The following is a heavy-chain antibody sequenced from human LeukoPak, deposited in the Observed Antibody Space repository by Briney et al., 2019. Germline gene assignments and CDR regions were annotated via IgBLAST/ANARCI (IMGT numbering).Heavy chain of an antibody. CDR1: GFTFSSYW. Sequence: GGSLRLSCAASGFTFSSYWMSWVRQAPGKGLGWVANIKQDGSEKYYVDSVKGRFTISRDNAKNSLYLQMNSLRAEDTAVYYCARGQHFWSGYYYKTYWFDPWGQGTLVTVSS. CDR2: IKQDGSEK. D-gene: IGHD3-3*02. CDR3: ARGQHFWSGYYYKTYWFDP. J-gene: IGHJ5*02. V-gene: IGHV3-7*04.